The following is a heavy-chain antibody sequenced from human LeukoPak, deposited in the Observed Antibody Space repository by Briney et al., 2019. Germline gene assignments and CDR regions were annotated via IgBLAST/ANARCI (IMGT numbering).Heavy chain of an antibody. CDR3: AREGGHYDILTGGDC. V-gene: IGHV3-7*01. D-gene: IGHD3-9*01. CDR2: IKQDGSEK. CDR1: GFTFSSYW. J-gene: IGHJ4*02. Sequence: PGGSLRLSCAASGFTFSSYWMSWVRQAPGKGLEWVANIKQDGSEKYYVDSVKGRFTISRDNAKNSLYLQMNSLRAEDTAVYYCAREGGHYDILTGGDCWGQGTLVTVSS.